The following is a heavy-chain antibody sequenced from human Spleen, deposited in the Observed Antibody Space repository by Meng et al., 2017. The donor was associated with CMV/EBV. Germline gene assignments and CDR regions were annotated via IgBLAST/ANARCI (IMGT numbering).Heavy chain of an antibody. CDR3: ARGSSIIAAALGY. CDR2: NYESRRT. V-gene: IGHV4-34*01. Sequence: CAGYGGSLSCYCGSGMRPPTGKGLEWIRDNYESRRTNYNPYSKGRVTMSVDKSNNQFSLRLSSVSAADTDVYYCARGSSIIAAALGYWGQGTLVTVSS. CDR1: GGSLSCYC. J-gene: IGHJ4*02. D-gene: IGHD6-13*01.